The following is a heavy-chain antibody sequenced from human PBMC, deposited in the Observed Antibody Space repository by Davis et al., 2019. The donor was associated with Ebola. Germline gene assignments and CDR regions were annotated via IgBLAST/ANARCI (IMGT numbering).Heavy chain of an antibody. J-gene: IGHJ4*02. Sequence: PGGSLRLSCAASGFTFSTYTMNWVRQAPGKGLEWVSSVGGISGAIFYADSVKGRFTISRDNAKNSLYLQMNSLRVEDTAVYYCTRDIPFSSFDSWGQGTLVTVSS. D-gene: IGHD2-2*02. V-gene: IGHV3-21*04. CDR3: TRDIPFSSFDS. CDR2: VGGISGAI. CDR1: GFTFSTYT.